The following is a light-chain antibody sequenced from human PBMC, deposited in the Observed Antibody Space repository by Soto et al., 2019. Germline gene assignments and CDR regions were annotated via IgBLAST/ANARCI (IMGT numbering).Light chain of an antibody. J-gene: IGKJ1*01. CDR2: GAS. CDR1: QSVSSN. V-gene: IGKV3-15*01. Sequence: EIVMTQSPATLSVSPGERGTLSCRASQSVSSNLAWYQQIPGQAPRLLIYGASTRATGIPARFSGSGSGTEFTLTISSLQSEDFAVYYFQQYGSSPWTFGQGTKVDIK. CDR3: QQYGSSPWT.